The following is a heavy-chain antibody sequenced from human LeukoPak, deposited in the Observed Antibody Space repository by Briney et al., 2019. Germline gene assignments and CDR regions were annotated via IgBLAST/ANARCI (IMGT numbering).Heavy chain of an antibody. D-gene: IGHD3-10*01. CDR1: GFTFSSYG. CDR2: IRYDGSNK. Sequence: GGSLRLSCAASGFTFSSYGMHWVRQAPGKGLEWVAFIRYDGSNKYYADSVKGRFTISRDNSKNTLYLQMNSLRAEDTAVYYCAKLGYYGSRSYGYFFDYWGQGTLVTVSS. J-gene: IGHJ4*02. V-gene: IGHV3-30*02. CDR3: AKLGYYGSRSYGYFFDY.